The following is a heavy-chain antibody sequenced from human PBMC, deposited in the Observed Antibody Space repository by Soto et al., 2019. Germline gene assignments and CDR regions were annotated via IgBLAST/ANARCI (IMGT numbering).Heavy chain of an antibody. CDR2: ISSSSSTI. CDR3: ASLMTFGCRGFDH. CDR1: GFSFSDYG. D-gene: IGHD3-10*01. Sequence: GGSLRLSCAASGFSFSDYGMNWVRQAPGKGLEWISYISSSSSTIYHVDSVKGRFTISRDNAKNSLYLQMNSLRDDDTAVYYGASLMTFGCRGFDHWGQGTLVTVSS. J-gene: IGHJ5*02. V-gene: IGHV3-48*02.